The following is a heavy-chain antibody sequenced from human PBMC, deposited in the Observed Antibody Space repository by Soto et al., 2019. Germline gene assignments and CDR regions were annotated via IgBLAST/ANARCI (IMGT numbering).Heavy chain of an antibody. Sequence: SVKVSCKASGFTFTSSAMQWVRQARGQRLEWIGWIVVGSGNTNYAQKSQERVTITRDMSTSTAYMELSSLRSEDTAVYYCGADHPRIAVAGTSYYYGMDVWGQGTTVTVSS. CDR3: GADHPRIAVAGTSYYYGMDV. D-gene: IGHD6-19*01. J-gene: IGHJ6*02. CDR1: GFTFTSSA. V-gene: IGHV1-58*02. CDR2: IVVGSGNT.